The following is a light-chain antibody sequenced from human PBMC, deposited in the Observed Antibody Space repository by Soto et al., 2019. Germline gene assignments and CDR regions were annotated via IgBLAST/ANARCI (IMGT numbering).Light chain of an antibody. V-gene: IGKV1-5*01. CDR1: QSTSRW. CDR3: QQYNSNSGT. Sequence: DVQMTQSPSTLSASVGDRVTITCRASQSTSRWLAWYQQKAGKAPKLLIYDASDLESGVPSRFSGSGSGTEFTLTISSLQPDDSATYYCQQYNSNSGTFGQGTKVEIK. J-gene: IGKJ1*01. CDR2: DAS.